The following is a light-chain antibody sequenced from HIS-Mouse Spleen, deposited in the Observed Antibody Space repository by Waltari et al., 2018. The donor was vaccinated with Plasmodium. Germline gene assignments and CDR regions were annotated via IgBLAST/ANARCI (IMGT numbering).Light chain of an antibody. CDR2: EVS. J-gene: IGLJ2*01. CDR3: SSYAGSNNSV. V-gene: IGLV2-8*01. CDR1: SSDVGGYNY. Sequence: QSALTQPPSASGSPGQSVTISCTGTSSDVGGYNYVSWYQQHPGKAPKLMIYEVSKRPSGVPDRCSGSKSGNTASQTVSGLQAEDEADYYCSSYAGSNNSVFGGGTKLTVL.